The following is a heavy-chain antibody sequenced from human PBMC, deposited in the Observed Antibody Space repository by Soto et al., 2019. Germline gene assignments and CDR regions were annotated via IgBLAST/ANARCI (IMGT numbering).Heavy chain of an antibody. CDR1: GGSISSSSYY. CDR3: ARRWRAFDI. CDR2: IYYSGST. Sequence: PSETLSLTCTVSGGSISSSSYYWGWIRQPPGKGLEWIGSIYYSGSTYYNPSLKSRVTISVDTSKNQFSLKLSSVTAADTAVYYCARRWRAFDIWGQGTMVTVSS. V-gene: IGHV4-39*01. J-gene: IGHJ3*02.